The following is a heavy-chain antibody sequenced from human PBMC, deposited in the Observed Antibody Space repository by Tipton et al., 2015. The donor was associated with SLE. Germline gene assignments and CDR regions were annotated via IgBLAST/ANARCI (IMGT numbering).Heavy chain of an antibody. Sequence: LRLSCTVSGASISDGGHFWTWIRQPAGKGLEWIGRIFLTGNTNYNPSLKSRVTMSLDTSKNQFSLTLSSVTAADTAVYYCARAGDRRDGYHFALTYWGQGTLVTVSS. CDR3: ARAGDRRDGYHFALTY. CDR1: GASISDGGHF. V-gene: IGHV4-61*02. D-gene: IGHD5-24*01. CDR2: IFLTGNT. J-gene: IGHJ4*02.